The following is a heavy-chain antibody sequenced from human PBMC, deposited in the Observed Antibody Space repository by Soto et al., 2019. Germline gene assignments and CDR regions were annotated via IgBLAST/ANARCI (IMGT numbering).Heavy chain of an antibody. D-gene: IGHD3-22*01. CDR2: ISSSSSYT. V-gene: IGHV3-11*03. CDR3: TTLTMYYYDSSGFSQRPYYYYGMDV. Sequence: GGSLRLSCAASGFTFSDYYMSWIRQAPGKGLEWVSYISSSSSYTNYAAPVKGRSTISRDDSKNTLYLQMNSLKTEDTAVYYCTTLTMYYYDSSGFSQRPYYYYGMDVWGQGTTVTVSS. J-gene: IGHJ6*02. CDR1: GFTFSDYY.